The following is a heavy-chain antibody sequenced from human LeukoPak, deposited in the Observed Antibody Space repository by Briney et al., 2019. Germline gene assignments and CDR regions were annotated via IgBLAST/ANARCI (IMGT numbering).Heavy chain of an antibody. CDR1: GFTFSSYE. CDR3: ARSGYNRFDY. CDR2: ISSSGSTI. D-gene: IGHD5-24*01. J-gene: IGHJ4*02. V-gene: IGHV3-48*03. Sequence: GGSLRLSCAASGFTFSSYEMNWVCQAPGKGLEWVSYISSSGSTIYYADSVKGRFTISRDNAKNSLYLQMNSLRAEDTAIYYCARSGYNRFDYWGQGTLVTVSS.